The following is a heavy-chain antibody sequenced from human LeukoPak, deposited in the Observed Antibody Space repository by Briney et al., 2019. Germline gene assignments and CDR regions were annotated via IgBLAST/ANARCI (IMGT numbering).Heavy chain of an antibody. CDR1: GFTFSSYS. D-gene: IGHD3-22*01. J-gene: IGHJ3*02. CDR3: AREVYYYDSSGYPKHTPAFDI. CDR2: ISSSGSYI. Sequence: GGSLRLSCAASGFTFSSYSMNWVRQAPGKGLEWVSSISSSGSYIYYADSVKGRFTISRDNAKNSLYLQMNSLRAEDTAVYYCAREVYYYDSSGYPKHTPAFDIWGQGTMVTVSS. V-gene: IGHV3-21*01.